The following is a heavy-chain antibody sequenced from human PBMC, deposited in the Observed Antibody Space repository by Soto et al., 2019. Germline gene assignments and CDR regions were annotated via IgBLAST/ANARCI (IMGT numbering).Heavy chain of an antibody. CDR2: INSDASII. V-gene: IGHV3-74*01. CDR1: GITFRSYW. Sequence: EVQLVESGGGLVQPGGSLRLSCAVSGITFRSYWMHWIRQAPGKGLVWVSHINSDASIINYADSVKGRFTISRDNARNTHYLKMNRLRVGDTAIYYCASDAAAGVTSWGQGTLVTVSS. CDR3: ASDAAAGVTS. J-gene: IGHJ5*02. D-gene: IGHD2-21*02.